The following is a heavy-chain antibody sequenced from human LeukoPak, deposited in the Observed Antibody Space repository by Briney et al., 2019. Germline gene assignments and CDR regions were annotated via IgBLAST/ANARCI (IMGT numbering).Heavy chain of an antibody. V-gene: IGHV3-11*01. J-gene: IGHJ6*02. CDR3: AKSMITMVRGVNYYYYYGMDV. D-gene: IGHD3-10*01. Sequence: AGGSLRLSCAASGFTFSDYYMSWIRQAPGKGLEWVSYISSSGSTIYYADSVKGRFTISRDNAKNSLYLQMNSLRAEDTAVYYCAKSMITMVRGVNYYYYYGMDVWGQGTTVTVSS. CDR2: ISSSGSTI. CDR1: GFTFSDYY.